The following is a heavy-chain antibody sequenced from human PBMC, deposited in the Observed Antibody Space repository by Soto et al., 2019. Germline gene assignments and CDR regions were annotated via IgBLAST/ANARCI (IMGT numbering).Heavy chain of an antibody. J-gene: IGHJ4*02. CDR1: GYSFATSG. CDR2: ISAYNGNT. CDR3: ARAGQYYDSSGYAN. V-gene: IGHV1-18*01. Sequence: QLVQSGAEVKGPGASIRVSCKASGYSFATSGISWVRQAPGQGLEWMGWISAYNGNTNYDQKLQDRVTMTTDTSTSTAYLELRNLRSDDTAVYYCARAGQYYDSSGYANWGQGTLVTVSS. D-gene: IGHD3-22*01.